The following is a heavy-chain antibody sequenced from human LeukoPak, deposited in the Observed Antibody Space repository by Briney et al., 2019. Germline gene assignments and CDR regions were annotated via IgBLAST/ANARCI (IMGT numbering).Heavy chain of an antibody. CDR3: ARTNPVYGDYDY. D-gene: IGHD4-17*01. CDR2: IYPDGST. V-gene: IGHV3-53*01. Sequence: GGSRRLSCTASGFTFKLYAMTWVRQAPGKGLEWVSVIYPDGSTYHADSVKGRFTISRDNSKNTLFLQMNTLRADDTAVYHCARTNPVYGDYDYWGQGTLVTVSS. J-gene: IGHJ4*02. CDR1: GFTFKLYA.